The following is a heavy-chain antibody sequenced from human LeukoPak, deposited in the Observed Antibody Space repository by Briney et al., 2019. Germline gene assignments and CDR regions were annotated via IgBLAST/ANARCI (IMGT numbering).Heavy chain of an antibody. Sequence: PGGSLRLSCAASGFTVSSNYMTWVRQAPGKGLEWIGDIYHSGSTYYNPSLKSRVTISVDRSKNQFSLKLSSVTAADTAVYYCARERRYYDSRGFDYWGQGTLVIVSS. J-gene: IGHJ4*02. D-gene: IGHD3-22*01. CDR1: GFTVSSNY. V-gene: IGHV4-4*02. CDR2: IYHSGST. CDR3: ARERRYYDSRGFDY.